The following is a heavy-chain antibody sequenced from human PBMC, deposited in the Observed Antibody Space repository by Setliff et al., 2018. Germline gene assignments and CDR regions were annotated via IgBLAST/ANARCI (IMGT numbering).Heavy chain of an antibody. V-gene: IGHV5-51*01. CDR3: ARRGNGGTLDV. J-gene: IGHJ6*04. Sequence: PGESLKISCKASEYTFTNYWIGWVRQMPGKGLEWMGVVYCGDSDTRYSPSFQGQVTISADKSISTAYLHWSSLKASDTAMYYCARRGNGGTLDVWGKGTTVTVSS. CDR2: VYCGDSDT. D-gene: IGHD2-8*01. CDR1: EYTFTNYW.